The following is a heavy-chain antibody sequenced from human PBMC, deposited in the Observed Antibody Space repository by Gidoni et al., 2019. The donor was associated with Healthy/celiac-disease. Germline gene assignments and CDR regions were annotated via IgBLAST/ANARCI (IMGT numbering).Heavy chain of an antibody. D-gene: IGHD5-12*01. CDR2: IGTAGDP. CDR3: ARDIFWRRISWLRFDY. V-gene: IGHV3-13*05. Sequence: EGQLGESGGGWVQPGGSRRLACAAAGFTLSSYDMHWVRQATGKGLEWVSAIGTAGDPYYPGSVQGRFTISRENAKNSLYLQMHSLRAGDTAVYYCARDIFWRRISWLRFDYWGQGTLVTVSS. J-gene: IGHJ4*02. CDR1: GFTLSSYD.